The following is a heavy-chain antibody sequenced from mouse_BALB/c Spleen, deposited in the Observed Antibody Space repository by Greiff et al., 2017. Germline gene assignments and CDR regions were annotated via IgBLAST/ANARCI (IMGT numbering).Heavy chain of an antibody. CDR2: ISYSGST. D-gene: IGHD2-3*01. CDR1: GYSITSDYA. V-gene: IGHV3-2*02. Sequence: EVKLQESGPGLVKPSQSLSLTCTVTGYSITSDYAWNWIRQFPGNKLEWMGYISYSGSTSYNPSLKSRISITRDTSKNQFFLQLNSVTTEDTATYYCASDDGYYWYFDVWGAGTTVTVSS. CDR3: ASDDGYYWYFDV. J-gene: IGHJ1*01.